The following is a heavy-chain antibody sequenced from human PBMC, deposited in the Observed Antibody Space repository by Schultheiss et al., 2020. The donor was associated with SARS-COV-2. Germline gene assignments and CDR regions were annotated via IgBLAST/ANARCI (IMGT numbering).Heavy chain of an antibody. J-gene: IGHJ6*02. Sequence: GGSLRLSCAASGFTFSSYAMHWVRQAPGKGLEWVAVIWYEGINQYYADSVEGRFTISRDNSKNTLYLQMNSLRGEDTAVYYCAKSDRSRPYYGMDVWGQGTTVTVSS. V-gene: IGHV3-30*02. CDR3: AKSDRSRPYYGMDV. CDR2: IWYEGINQ. CDR1: GFTFSSYA.